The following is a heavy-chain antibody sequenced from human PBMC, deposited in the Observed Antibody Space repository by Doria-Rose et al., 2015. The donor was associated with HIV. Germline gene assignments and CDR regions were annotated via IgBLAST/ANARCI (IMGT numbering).Heavy chain of an antibody. J-gene: IGHJ5*02. V-gene: IGHV4-39*01. D-gene: IGHD6-25*01. CDR1: GGSVASGTPY. CDR2: IYYSGTT. CDR3: AKQAVNWFDP. Sequence: QVQLQESGPGLVKPSETLSLTCTVSGGSVASGTPYWDWIRQTPGKGLEWIGTIYYSGTTYYNPSLMGRVTISLHTSKNVYSLELISVTAADTGVYYCAKQAVNWFDPWGRGTLVTVSS.